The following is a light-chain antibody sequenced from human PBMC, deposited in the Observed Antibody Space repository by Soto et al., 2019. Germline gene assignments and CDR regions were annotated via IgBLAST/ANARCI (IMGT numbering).Light chain of an antibody. CDR3: QQRGKWPST. V-gene: IGKV3D-20*02. CDR1: QSVSSSH. J-gene: IGKJ2*02. Sequence: EIVLTQSPATLSLSPGGRATLSCRASQSVSSSHLAWYQQKPGQAPRLLISGASSRATGIPDRFTGSGSGTDFTLTISSLEPEDFGVYYCQQRGKWPSTFGPGTKVDI. CDR2: GAS.